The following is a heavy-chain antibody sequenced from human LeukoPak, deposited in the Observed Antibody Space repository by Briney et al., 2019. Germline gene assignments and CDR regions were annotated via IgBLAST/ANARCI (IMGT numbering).Heavy chain of an antibody. CDR1: GGSISSYY. D-gene: IGHD3-10*01. J-gene: IGHJ4*02. Sequence: SETLSLTCTVSGGSISSYYWSWIRQPPGKGLEWIGYIYYSGSTNYNPSLKSRVTISVDTSKNQFSLKLSSVTAADTAVYYCARSYYATSFDYWGQGTLVTVSS. CDR2: IYYSGST. CDR3: ARSYYATSFDY. V-gene: IGHV4-59*01.